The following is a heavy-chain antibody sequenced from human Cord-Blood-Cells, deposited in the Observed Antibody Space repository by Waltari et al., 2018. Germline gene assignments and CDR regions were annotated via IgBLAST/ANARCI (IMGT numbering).Heavy chain of an antibody. Sequence: QLQLQESGPGMVKTSETLSLTRPVSGGSISSSSYYWGWIRQPPGKGLEWIGSIYYSGNTYYNPSLKSRVTISVDTSKNQFSLKLSSVTAADTAVYYCARVTDGITIFGVVIDYWGQGTLVTVSS. J-gene: IGHJ4*02. D-gene: IGHD3-3*01. CDR3: ARVTDGITIFGVVIDY. V-gene: IGHV4-39*01. CDR1: GGSISSSSYY. CDR2: IYYSGNT.